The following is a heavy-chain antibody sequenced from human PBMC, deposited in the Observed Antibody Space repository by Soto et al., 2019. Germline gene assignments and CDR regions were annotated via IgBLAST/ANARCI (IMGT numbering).Heavy chain of an antibody. D-gene: IGHD3-16*01. J-gene: IGHJ5*02. V-gene: IGHV1-2*02. Sequence: QVQLVQSGAAVKKPGASVYVSCKASGYTFSDYYVHWVRQAPGQGLEWMGWINPNVGGTNYARKFQGRVTMTRDTSISTVYMKLTRLSPDDTAIYYCARGGREVPRIPYDTWGQGTRVTVSS. CDR2: INPNVGGT. CDR3: ARGGREVPRIPYDT. CDR1: GYTFSDYY.